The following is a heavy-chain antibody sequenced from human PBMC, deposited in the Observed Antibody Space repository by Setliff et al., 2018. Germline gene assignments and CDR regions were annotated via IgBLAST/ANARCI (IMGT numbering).Heavy chain of an antibody. CDR3: ARLGPTVTSWEDY. Sequence: PGESLKISCKGSGYSFTSYWISWVRQMPGKGLEWMGRIDPSDSYTNYSPSFQGQVTISADKSISTAYLQWSSLKASDTAMYYCARLGPTVTSWEDYWGQGTLVTVSS. V-gene: IGHV5-10-1*04. J-gene: IGHJ4*02. CDR1: GYSFTSYW. CDR2: IDPSDSYT. D-gene: IGHD4-17*01.